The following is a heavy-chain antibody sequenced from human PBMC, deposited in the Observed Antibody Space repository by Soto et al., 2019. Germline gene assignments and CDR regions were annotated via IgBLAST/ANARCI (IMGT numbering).Heavy chain of an antibody. Sequence: SETLSLTCTVSGGSISSSSSYWGWVRQPPGKGLEWMATIYSGSTYQNPSLKSRVTISVDTSKNQFSLKLSSVAAPDTAIYYCVTTRGIAVGGSFDHWGQGTLVTVSS. CDR3: VTTRGIAVGGSFDH. CDR1: GGSISSSSSY. D-gene: IGHD6-13*01. V-gene: IGHV4-39*01. CDR2: IYSGST. J-gene: IGHJ5*02.